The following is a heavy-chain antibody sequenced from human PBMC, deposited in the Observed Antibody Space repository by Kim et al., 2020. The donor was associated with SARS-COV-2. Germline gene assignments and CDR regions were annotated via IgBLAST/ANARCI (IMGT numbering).Heavy chain of an antibody. CDR3: AKRLASSALDA. CDR2: IRGVTAAT. Sequence: GGSLRLSCAASELTLSSYVMNWVRQAPGKGLEWVSTIRGVTAATFYADSVKGRFTISRDNSQNMVYLQMNSLRAEDTAIYYCAKRLASSALDAWGQGTTV. V-gene: IGHV3-23*01. J-gene: IGHJ6*02. CDR1: ELTLSSYV. D-gene: IGHD6-6*01.